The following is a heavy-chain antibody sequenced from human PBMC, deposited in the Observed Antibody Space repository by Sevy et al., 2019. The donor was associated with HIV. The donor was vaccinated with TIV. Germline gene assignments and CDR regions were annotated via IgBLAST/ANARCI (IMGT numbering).Heavy chain of an antibody. CDR3: ARDGGVYCSSTSCYPLDAFDI. Sequence: GSLRLSCAASGFTFSSYSMNWVRQAPGKGLEWVSYISSSSSTIYYADSVKGRFTISRDNAKNSLYLQMNSLRAEDTAVYYCARDGGVYCSSTSCYPLDAFDIWGKGQWSPSPQ. V-gene: IGHV3-48*01. D-gene: IGHD2-2*01. J-gene: IGHJ3*02. CDR2: ISSSSSTI. CDR1: GFTFSSYS.